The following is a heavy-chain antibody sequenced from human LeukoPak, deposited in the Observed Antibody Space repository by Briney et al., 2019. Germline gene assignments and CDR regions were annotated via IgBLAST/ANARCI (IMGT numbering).Heavy chain of an antibody. CDR3: ARDRGQWLVREAFDI. Sequence: PGGSLRLSCAASGFTFSSYAMSWVRQAPGKGLEWVSAISGSGGSTYYADSVKGRFTISRDNSKNTLYLQMGSLRAEDMAVYYCARDRGQWLVREAFDIWGRGTMVTVSS. D-gene: IGHD6-19*01. CDR1: GFTFSSYA. J-gene: IGHJ3*02. CDR2: ISGSGGST. V-gene: IGHV3-23*01.